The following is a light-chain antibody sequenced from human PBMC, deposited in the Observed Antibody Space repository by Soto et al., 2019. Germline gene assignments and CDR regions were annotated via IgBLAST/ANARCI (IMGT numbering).Light chain of an antibody. Sequence: QSVLTQPPSASGTPGQRGTISCSGSSSNIGSNYVYWYQQLPGTAPKLLIYRNNQRPSGVPDRFSGSKSGTSASLAISGLRSEDEADYYCAAWDDRLSGPVFGGGTKRTVL. V-gene: IGLV1-47*01. J-gene: IGLJ2*01. CDR1: SSNIGSNY. CDR3: AAWDDRLSGPV. CDR2: RNN.